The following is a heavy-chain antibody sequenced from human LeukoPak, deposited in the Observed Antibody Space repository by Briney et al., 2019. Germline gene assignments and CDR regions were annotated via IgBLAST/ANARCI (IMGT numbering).Heavy chain of an antibody. V-gene: IGHV3-21*01. D-gene: IGHD1-1*01. CDR1: GFTFSSYS. CDR2: ISSSSSYI. Sequence: GGSLRLSCAASGFTFSSYSMNWVRQAPGKGLEWVSSISSSSSYIYYADSVKGRFTISRDNAKNSLYLQMNGLRAEDTAVYYCARDANPGGYRRGYYYYMDVWGKGTTVTVSS. J-gene: IGHJ6*03. CDR3: ARDANPGGYRRGYYYYMDV.